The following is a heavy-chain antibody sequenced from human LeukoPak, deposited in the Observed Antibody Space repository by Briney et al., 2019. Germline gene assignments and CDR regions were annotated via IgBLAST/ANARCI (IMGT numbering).Heavy chain of an antibody. J-gene: IGHJ6*03. CDR2: ISYDGSNK. Sequence: GRSLRLSCAASGFTFSSYAMHWVRQAPGKGLEWVAVISYDGSNKYYADSVKGRFTISRDNSKNTLYLQMNSLRAEDTAVYYCARSERDYYYYMDVWGKGTTVTVSS. CDR3: ARSERDYYYYMDV. V-gene: IGHV3-30-3*01. CDR1: GFTFSSYA.